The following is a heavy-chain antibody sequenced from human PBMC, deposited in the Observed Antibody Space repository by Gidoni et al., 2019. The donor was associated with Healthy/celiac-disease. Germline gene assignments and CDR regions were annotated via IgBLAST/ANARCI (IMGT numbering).Heavy chain of an antibody. CDR1: GYTLLELS. V-gene: IGHV1-24*01. CDR3: ATAPYCSGGSCYSLYLDY. D-gene: IGHD2-15*01. J-gene: IGHJ4*02. CDR2: FDPEDGET. Sequence: QVQLVQSGAEVKKPGASVKVSCKVSGYTLLELSMHWVRQAPGKGLEWVGGFDPEDGETIYAQKFQGRVTMTEDTSTDTAYMELSSLRSEDTAVYYCATAPYCSGGSCYSLYLDYWGQGTLVTVSS.